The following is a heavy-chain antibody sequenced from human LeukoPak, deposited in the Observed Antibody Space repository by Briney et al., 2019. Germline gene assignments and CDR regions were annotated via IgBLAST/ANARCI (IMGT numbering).Heavy chain of an antibody. Sequence: PGGSLRLSCAASGFTVSSNYMSWVRQAPGKGLEWVSAISGSGGSTYYADSVKGRFTISRDNSKNTLYLQMISLRAEDTAVYYCANQIYYDMRGWGQGTLVTVSS. CDR1: GFTVSSNY. CDR3: ANQIYYDMRG. D-gene: IGHD3-22*01. CDR2: ISGSGGST. J-gene: IGHJ4*02. V-gene: IGHV3-23*01.